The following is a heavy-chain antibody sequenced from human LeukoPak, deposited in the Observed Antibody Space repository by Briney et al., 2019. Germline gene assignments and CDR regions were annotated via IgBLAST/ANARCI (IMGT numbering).Heavy chain of an antibody. J-gene: IGHJ4*02. CDR2: IKQDGSEK. D-gene: IGHD2-2*01. Sequence: GGSLRLSCAASGFTFSSYWMSWVRQAPGKGLEWVANIKQDGSEKYYVDSVKGRFTISRDNAKNSLYLQMNSLRAEDTAVYYCARDSEEAWTSPGPGYWGQGTLVTVSS. CDR3: ARDSEEAWTSPGPGY. CDR1: GFTFSSYW. V-gene: IGHV3-7*01.